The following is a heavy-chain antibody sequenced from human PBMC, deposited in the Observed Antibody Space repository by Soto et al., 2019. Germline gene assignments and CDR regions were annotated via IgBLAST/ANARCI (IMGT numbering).Heavy chain of an antibody. D-gene: IGHD2-2*01. J-gene: IGHJ5*02. Sequence: SSETLSLTCTVSGGSISGGGYYWSWIRQHPGKGLEWIGYIYYSGSTYYNPSLKSRVTISVDTSKNQFSLKLSSVTAADTAVYYCAREEGRGYCISTSCQNWFDPWGQGTLVTVSS. CDR1: GGSISGGGYY. V-gene: IGHV4-31*03. CDR3: AREEGRGYCISTSCQNWFDP. CDR2: IYYSGST.